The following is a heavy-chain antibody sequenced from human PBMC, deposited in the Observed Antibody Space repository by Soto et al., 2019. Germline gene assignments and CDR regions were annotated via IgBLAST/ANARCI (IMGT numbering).Heavy chain of an antibody. CDR2: ISAYNGNT. J-gene: IGHJ4*02. Sequence: ASVKVSCKASGYTFTSYGISWVRQAPGQGLEWMGWISAYNGNTNYAQKLQSRVTMTTDTSTSTAYTELRSLRSDDTAVYYCARDSPSYYDSSGYSDFDYWGQGTLVTVSS. D-gene: IGHD3-22*01. CDR1: GYTFTSYG. CDR3: ARDSPSYYDSSGYSDFDY. V-gene: IGHV1-18*04.